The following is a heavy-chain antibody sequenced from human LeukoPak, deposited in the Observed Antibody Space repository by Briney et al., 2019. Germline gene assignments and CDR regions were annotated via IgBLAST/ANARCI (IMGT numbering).Heavy chain of an antibody. D-gene: IGHD3-10*01. V-gene: IGHV1-24*01. J-gene: IGHJ3*02. Sequence: ASVKVSCKVSGYTLTELSMHWVRQAPGKGLEWMGGFDPEDGETIYAQKFQGRVTITRDTSASTAYMELSSLRSEDTAVYYCARAILWFGERGAFDIWGQGTMVTVSS. CDR2: FDPEDGET. CDR3: ARAILWFGERGAFDI. CDR1: GYTLTELS.